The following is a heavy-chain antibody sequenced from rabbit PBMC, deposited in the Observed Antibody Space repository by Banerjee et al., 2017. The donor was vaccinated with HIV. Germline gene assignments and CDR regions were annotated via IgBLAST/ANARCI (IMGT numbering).Heavy chain of an antibody. CDR3: ARGVSTSGRGYGL. D-gene: IGHD4-1*01. V-gene: IGHV1S43*01. Sequence: CIFSNSGTTWYASWVNGRHTISRSTSLNTVDLKMTSLTAADTSTYFCARGVSTSGRGYGLWGPGTLVTVS. CDR2: IFSNSGTT. J-gene: IGHJ4*01.